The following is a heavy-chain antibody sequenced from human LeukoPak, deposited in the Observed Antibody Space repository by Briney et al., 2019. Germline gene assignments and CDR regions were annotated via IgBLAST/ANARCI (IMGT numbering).Heavy chain of an antibody. CDR2: ISYDGSNK. V-gene: IGHV3-30*18. CDR3: AKGIQLWVNYFDY. D-gene: IGHD5-18*01. CDR1: GFTFSSYG. Sequence: GGSLRLSCAASGFTFSSYGMHWVRQAPGKGLEWVAVISYDGSNKYYADSVKGRFTISRDNSKNTLYLQMNSLRAGDTAVYYCAKGIQLWVNYFDYWGQGTLVTVSS. J-gene: IGHJ4*02.